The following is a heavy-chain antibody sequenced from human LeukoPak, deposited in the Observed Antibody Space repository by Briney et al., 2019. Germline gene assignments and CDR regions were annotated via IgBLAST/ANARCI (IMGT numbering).Heavy chain of an antibody. Sequence: GGSLRLSCAASGFTFDDYTMHWVRQAPGKGLEWVSLISWDGGSTYYADSVKGRFTISRDNSKNTLYLQMNSLRAEDTAVYYCARAIDFWSGYDDAFDIWGQRTMVTVSS. CDR2: ISWDGGST. CDR3: ARAIDFWSGYDDAFDI. D-gene: IGHD3-3*01. J-gene: IGHJ3*02. V-gene: IGHV3-43*01. CDR1: GFTFDDYT.